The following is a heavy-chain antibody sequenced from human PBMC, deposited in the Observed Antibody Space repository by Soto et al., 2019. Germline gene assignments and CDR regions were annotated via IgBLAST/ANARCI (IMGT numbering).Heavy chain of an antibody. J-gene: IGHJ6*02. V-gene: IGHV4-59*08. D-gene: IGHD3-10*01. CDR2: VHHSWGS. CDR1: GGSINSYY. CDR3: ARQGFGPLHCLVDV. Sequence: QVQLQESGPGLVKPSETLSLSCTVSGGSINSYYWSWIRQSPGKRMEWIGYVHHSWGSSYNPSLQSRVAISLDPSKSQFSLKVTSVTATDTAVYYCARQGFGPLHCLVDVWGQGTTVTVSS.